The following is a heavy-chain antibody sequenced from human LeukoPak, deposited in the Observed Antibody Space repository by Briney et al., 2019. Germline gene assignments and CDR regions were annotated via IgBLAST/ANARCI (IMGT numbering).Heavy chain of an antibody. J-gene: IGHJ3*02. V-gene: IGHV1-2*02. CDR3: ARELGEAGANAFDI. Sequence: ASVKVSCKASGYTFTGYYMHCVRQAPGQGLEWMGWINPNSGGTNYAQKFQGRVTMTRDASISTAYMELSRLRSDDTAVYYCARELGEAGANAFDIWGQGTMVTVSS. CDR1: GYTFTGYY. CDR2: INPNSGGT. D-gene: IGHD1-26*01.